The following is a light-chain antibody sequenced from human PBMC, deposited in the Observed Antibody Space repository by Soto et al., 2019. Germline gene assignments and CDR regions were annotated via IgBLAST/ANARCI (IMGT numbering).Light chain of an antibody. CDR2: EAS. Sequence: EIVLTQSPGTLSLSPGERATLSCRASQSVSSRYLAWYQQKIGQPPRLLIFEASSRATGIPDRFSGSGSGTDFPLTISSLEPEDFAVYYCQQYVRSPPSWTFGQGTKVEIK. CDR1: QSVSSRY. CDR3: QQYVRSPPSWT. J-gene: IGKJ1*01. V-gene: IGKV3-20*01.